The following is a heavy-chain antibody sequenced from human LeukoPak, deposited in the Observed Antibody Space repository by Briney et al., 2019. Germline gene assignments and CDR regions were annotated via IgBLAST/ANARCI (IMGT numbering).Heavy chain of an antibody. J-gene: IGHJ4*02. CDR3: ARDYCSGGTCYSGY. V-gene: IGHV3-7*05. Sequence: PGGSLRLSCAASGFTFNNYWMSWVGQAPGKGLECVANIKQDGSEKYYVDSVKGRFTISRDNAENSLYLQLNSLRAADTAVYYCARDYCSGGTCYSGYWGQGTLVTVSS. CDR1: GFTFNNYW. D-gene: IGHD2-15*01. CDR2: IKQDGSEK.